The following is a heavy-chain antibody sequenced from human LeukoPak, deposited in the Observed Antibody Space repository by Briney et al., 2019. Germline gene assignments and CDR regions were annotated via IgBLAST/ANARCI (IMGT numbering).Heavy chain of an antibody. CDR2: IKQDGSEK. J-gene: IGHJ4*02. D-gene: IGHD3-10*01. CDR3: ARGHVLLWFGVFDY. V-gene: IGHV3-7*01. CDR1: GFTFSSRDW. Sequence: GGSLRLSCVASGFTFSSRDWMTWVRQAPGKRLEWVANIKQDGSEKNYVDSVKGGFTISRDNAKNSLYLQMNSLRAEDTAVYYCARGHVLLWFGVFDYWGQGTLVTVSS.